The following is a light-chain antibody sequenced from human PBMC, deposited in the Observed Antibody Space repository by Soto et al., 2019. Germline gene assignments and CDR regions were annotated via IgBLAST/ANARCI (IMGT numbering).Light chain of an antibody. CDR1: SSDVGGYNF. Sequence: QSALTQPASVSGSPGQSITISCTGTSSDVGGYNFVSWYQHHPGKAPKLIIYDVTNRPSGISNRFSGSKSGNTASLTISGLQAEDEADYYCTSYTSSITYVFGPGTQLTVL. V-gene: IGLV2-14*03. CDR2: DVT. CDR3: TSYTSSITYV. J-gene: IGLJ7*01.